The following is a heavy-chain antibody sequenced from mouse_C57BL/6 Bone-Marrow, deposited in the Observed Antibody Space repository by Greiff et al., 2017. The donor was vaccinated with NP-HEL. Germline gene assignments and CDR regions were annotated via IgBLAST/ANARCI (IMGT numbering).Heavy chain of an antibody. V-gene: IGHV1-81*01. CDR1: GYTFTSYG. D-gene: IGHD1-1*01. J-gene: IGHJ3*01. Sequence: VKLMESGAELARPGASVKLSCKASGYTFTSYGISWVKQRTGQGLEWIGEIYPRSGNTYYNEKFKGKATLTADKSSSTAYMELRSLTSEDSAVYFCANYYGSSSFAYWGQGTLVTVSA. CDR2: IYPRSGNT. CDR3: ANYYGSSSFAY.